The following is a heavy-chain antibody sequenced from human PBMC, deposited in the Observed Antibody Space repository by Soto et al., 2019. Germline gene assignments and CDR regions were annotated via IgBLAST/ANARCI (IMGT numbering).Heavy chain of an antibody. CDR1: GGSISSYY. CDR2: IYYSGST. D-gene: IGHD6-13*01. J-gene: IGHJ6*02. Sequence: PSETLSLTCTVSGGSISSYYWSWIRQPPGKGLEWIGYIYYSGSTNYNPSLKSRVTISVDTSKSQFSLKLSSVTAADTAEYYCARVSSSWYVGGYYYYYYGMDVWVQGTTVTLSS. CDR3: ARVSSSWYVGGYYYYYYGMDV. V-gene: IGHV4-59*01.